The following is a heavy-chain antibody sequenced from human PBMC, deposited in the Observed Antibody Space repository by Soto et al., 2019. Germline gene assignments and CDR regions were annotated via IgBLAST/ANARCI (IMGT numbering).Heavy chain of an antibody. CDR3: AKVGYSSGWYAEFFQK. V-gene: IGHV3-23*01. D-gene: IGHD6-19*01. J-gene: IGHJ1*01. Sequence: EVPLLESGGGLVLPGGSLRLSCVASGFPFGNYAMNWVRQAPGKGLEWVSGISGSGGSTYSADTVKGRFTTSRDNSRNTVDLQMNSLRADDTAVYYCAKVGYSSGWYAEFFQKWGQGTLVIVSS. CDR2: ISGSGGST. CDR1: GFPFGNYA.